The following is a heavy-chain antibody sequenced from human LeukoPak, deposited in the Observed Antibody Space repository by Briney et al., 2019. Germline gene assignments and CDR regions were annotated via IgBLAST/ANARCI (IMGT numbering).Heavy chain of an antibody. CDR2: ISYDGSNK. J-gene: IGHJ4*02. CDR3: ARGGEGYSSGWYDY. Sequence: GGSLRLSCSASKFTFSTYAIHWVRQAPGKGLEWVAVISYDGSNKYYADSVKGRFTISRDNSKNTLYLQMNSLRAEDTAVYYCARGGEGYSSGWYDYWGQGTLVTVSS. CDR1: KFTFSTYA. D-gene: IGHD6-19*01. V-gene: IGHV3-30*04.